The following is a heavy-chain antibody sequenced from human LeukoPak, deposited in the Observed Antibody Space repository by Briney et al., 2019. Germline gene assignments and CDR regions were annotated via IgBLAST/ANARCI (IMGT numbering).Heavy chain of an antibody. V-gene: IGHV1-69*13. CDR1: GGTFSSYA. J-gene: IGHJ6*03. CDR2: IIPIFGTA. CDR3: ARGGDFWSGYLYYYYMDV. D-gene: IGHD3-3*01. Sequence: SVKVSCKASGGTFSSYAISWVRQAPGQGLEWVGRIIPIFGTANYAQKFQGRVTITADESTSTAYMELSSLRSEDTAVYYCARGGDFWSGYLYYYYMDVWGKGTTVTVSS.